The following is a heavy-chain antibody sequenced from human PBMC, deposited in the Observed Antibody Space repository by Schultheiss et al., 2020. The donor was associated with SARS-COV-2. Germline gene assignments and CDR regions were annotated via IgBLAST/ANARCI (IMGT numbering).Heavy chain of an antibody. CDR1: GFTFSSYA. J-gene: IGHJ4*02. CDR3: TTEYMIVVVMSLF. V-gene: IGHV3-21*03. CDR2: ISSSSSYI. Sequence: GESLKISCAASGFTFSSYAMSWVRQAPGKGLEWVSSISSSSSYIYYADSVKGRFTISRDNAKNSLYLQMNSLRAEDTAVYYCTTEYMIVVVMSLFWGQGTLVTVSS. D-gene: IGHD3-22*01.